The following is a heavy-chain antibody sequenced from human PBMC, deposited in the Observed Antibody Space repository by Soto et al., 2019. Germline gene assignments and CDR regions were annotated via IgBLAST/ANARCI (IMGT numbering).Heavy chain of an antibody. CDR3: ARDPTIFGVVPNHWFDP. J-gene: IGHJ5*02. CDR2: INPSGGST. Sequence: ASVKVSCKASGYTFTSYYMHWVRQAPGQGLEWMGIINPSGGSTSYAQKFQGRVTMTRDTSTSTVYMELSSLRSEDTAVYYCARDPTIFGVVPNHWFDPWGQGTLVTVSS. V-gene: IGHV1-46*03. D-gene: IGHD3-3*01. CDR1: GYTFTSYY.